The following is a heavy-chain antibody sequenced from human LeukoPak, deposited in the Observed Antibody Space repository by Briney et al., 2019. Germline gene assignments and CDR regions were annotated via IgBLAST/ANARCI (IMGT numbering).Heavy chain of an antibody. CDR3: AKGRVGGTYYFDY. D-gene: IGHD2-15*01. Sequence: PPGGSLRLSCAASGFTFSSYAMGWVRQAPGKGLEWVSAISGSGGSTYYADSVKGRFTISRDNSKNTLYLQMNSLRAEDTAVYYCAKGRVGGTYYFDYWGQGTLVTVSS. CDR1: GFTFSSYA. J-gene: IGHJ4*02. V-gene: IGHV3-23*01. CDR2: ISGSGGST.